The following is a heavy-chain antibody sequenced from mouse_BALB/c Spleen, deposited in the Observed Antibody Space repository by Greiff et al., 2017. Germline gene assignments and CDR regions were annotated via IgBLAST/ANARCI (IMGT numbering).Heavy chain of an antibody. J-gene: IGHJ1*01. Sequence: EENVVESGGGLVQPGGSLKLSCAASGFTFSSYTMSWVRQTPEKRLEWVAYISNGGGSTYYPDTVKGRFTISRDNAKNTLYLQMSSLKSEDTAMYYCARHRYGDFDVWGAGTTVTVSS. CDR1: GFTFSSYT. V-gene: IGHV5-12-2*01. CDR3: ARHRYGDFDV. CDR2: ISNGGGST.